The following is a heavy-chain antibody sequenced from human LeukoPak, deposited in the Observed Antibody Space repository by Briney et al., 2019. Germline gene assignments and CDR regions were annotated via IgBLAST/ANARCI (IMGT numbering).Heavy chain of an antibody. V-gene: IGHV1-69*06. CDR1: GGTFISYA. J-gene: IGHJ4*02. Sequence: GASVKVSCKASGGTFISYAISWVRQAPGQGLEWMGGIIPIFGTANYAQKFQGRVTITADKSTSTAYMELSSLRSEDTAVYYCARNPVGYSGYLNRLDYWGQGTLVTVSS. CDR2: IIPIFGTA. CDR3: ARNPVGYSGYLNRLDY. D-gene: IGHD5-12*01.